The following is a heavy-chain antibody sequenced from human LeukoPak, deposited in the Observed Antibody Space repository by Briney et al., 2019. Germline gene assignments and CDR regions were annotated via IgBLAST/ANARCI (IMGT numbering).Heavy chain of an antibody. CDR1: GGTFSSCA. Sequence: GASVKVFCKASGGTFSSCAISWVRPAPGQGLVWMGGIIPVFGTANYAQKFQGRVTITTDESTSTAYMELSSLRSEDTAVYYCARRVAARREDYYYYYYMDVWGKGTTVTVSS. CDR3: ARRVAARREDYYYYYYMDV. CDR2: IIPVFGTA. J-gene: IGHJ6*03. V-gene: IGHV1-69*05. D-gene: IGHD6-6*01.